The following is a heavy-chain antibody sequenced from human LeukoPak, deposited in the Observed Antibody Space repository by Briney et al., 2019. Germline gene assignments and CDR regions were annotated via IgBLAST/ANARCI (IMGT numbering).Heavy chain of an antibody. D-gene: IGHD6-13*01. CDR3: ARGGWQQLAPLPLDY. J-gene: IGHJ4*02. V-gene: IGHV3-48*01. CDR2: ISSSSSTK. CDR1: GFTFSSYA. Sequence: GGSLRLSCAASGFTFSSYAMSWVRQAPGKGLEWVSYISSSSSTKYYADSVKGRFTISRDTAKNSLYLQMNSLRAEDTAVYYCARGGWQQLAPLPLDYWGQGTLVTVSS.